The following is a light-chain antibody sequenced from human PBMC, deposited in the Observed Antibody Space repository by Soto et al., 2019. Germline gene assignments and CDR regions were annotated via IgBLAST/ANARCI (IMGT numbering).Light chain of an antibody. Sequence: EIVMTQSPATLSLSPGERATLSCRASQSVSSNLAWYQQKPGQAPRLLIYGASTRATGIPARFSGSGSGTEFTLTISSLQPEDFAVYYCQQYINWPPWTFGQGTKVEI. CDR3: QQYINWPPWT. V-gene: IGKV3-15*01. CDR2: GAS. CDR1: QSVSSN. J-gene: IGKJ1*01.